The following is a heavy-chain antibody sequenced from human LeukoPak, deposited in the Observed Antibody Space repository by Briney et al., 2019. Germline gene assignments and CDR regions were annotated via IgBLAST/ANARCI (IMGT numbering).Heavy chain of an antibody. CDR3: ARYGSGSYSFGMDV. D-gene: IGHD3-10*01. Sequence: SETLSLTCTVSGGSVSSYYWSWIRQPPGKGLEWIAYIYYSGSTKYNPSLKSRVTISLDRSKNQFSLKLRSVTAADTAVYYCARYGSGSYSFGMDVWGQGTTVTVSS. J-gene: IGHJ6*02. CDR2: IYYSGST. V-gene: IGHV4-59*08. CDR1: GGSVSSYY.